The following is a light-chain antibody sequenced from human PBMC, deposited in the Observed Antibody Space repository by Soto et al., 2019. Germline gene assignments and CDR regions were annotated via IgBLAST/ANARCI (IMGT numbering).Light chain of an antibody. J-gene: IGKJ4*01. CDR2: GAS. Sequence: TQPPDTLSLSTGERATLSCRASQSVSSSYLAWYQQKPGQAPRLLIYGASNRATGIPDRFSGSGSGTEFTLTISSLQSEDFAVYYCQQYNNWPPLTFGGGTKVDIK. CDR3: QQYNNWPPLT. CDR1: QSVSSSY. V-gene: IGKV3D-15*01.